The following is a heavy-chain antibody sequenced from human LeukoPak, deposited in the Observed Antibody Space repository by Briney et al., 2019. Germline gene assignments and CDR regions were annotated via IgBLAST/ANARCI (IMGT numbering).Heavy chain of an antibody. D-gene: IGHD6-13*01. CDR3: ARLTSSWSFDY. V-gene: IGHV5-51*01. J-gene: IGHJ4*02. CDR1: GYXFTNYW. Sequence: GESLKISCNGSGYXFTNYWICWVRQMPGKGLEWMGIISPDGSDTRYSPSFQGQVTISADKSITTAYLQWSSLKASDTAMYYCARLTSSWSFDYWGQGTLVTVSS. CDR2: ISPDGSDT.